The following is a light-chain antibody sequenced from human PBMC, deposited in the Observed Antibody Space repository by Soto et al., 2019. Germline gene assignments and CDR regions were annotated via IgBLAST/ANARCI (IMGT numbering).Light chain of an antibody. V-gene: IGKV3-20*01. CDR2: GAS. CDR3: QSYGRTVFT. CDR1: QTISNTY. J-gene: IGKJ3*01. Sequence: EIVLTQSPGTLSLSPGEGATLSCRASQTISNTYLAWYQQKPGQAPRLLIYGASSRATGIPDRFSGSGSGTEFTVTISGLEPEDFAVSYCQSYGRTVFTFGPGTKVDIK.